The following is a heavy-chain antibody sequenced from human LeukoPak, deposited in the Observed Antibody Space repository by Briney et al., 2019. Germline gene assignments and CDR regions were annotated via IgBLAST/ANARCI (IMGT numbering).Heavy chain of an antibody. J-gene: IGHJ4*02. CDR1: GGSVSSGSYY. CDR2: IYYSGST. Sequence: SETLSLTCTVSGGSVSSGSYYWSWIRQPPGKGLEWIGYIYYSGSTNYNPSLKGRVTISVDTSKNQFSLKLSSVTAADTAVYYCASMITFGGVIPLSFDYWGQGTLVTVSS. CDR3: ASMITFGGVIPLSFDY. V-gene: IGHV4-61*01. D-gene: IGHD3-16*02.